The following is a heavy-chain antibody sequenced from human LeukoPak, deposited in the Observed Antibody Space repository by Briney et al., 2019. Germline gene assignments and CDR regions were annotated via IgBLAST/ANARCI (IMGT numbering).Heavy chain of an antibody. D-gene: IGHD3-16*01. CDR1: GFTFSSYS. Sequence: GGTLRLFCVASGFTFSSYSMNWVRQAPGKGLEWISCITCDSSYMYYAESVKSRFTISRDNAKNSLCLQMNSLRDEDTAVYYCARLVWGGGSLDAFDICGQGRMVTVSS. J-gene: IGHJ3*02. V-gene: IGHV3-21*01. CDR3: ARLVWGGGSLDAFDI. CDR2: ITCDSSYM.